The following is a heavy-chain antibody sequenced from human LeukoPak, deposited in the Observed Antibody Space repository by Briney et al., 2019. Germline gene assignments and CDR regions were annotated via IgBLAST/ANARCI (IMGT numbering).Heavy chain of an antibody. V-gene: IGHV3-21*01. CDR1: GFTFNIYS. J-gene: IGHJ5*02. CDR2: ITSSSHYI. D-gene: IGHD2-15*01. CDR3: ARAENSGSGGLDP. Sequence: KTGGSLRLSCAASGFTFNIYSMNWVRQAPGKGLEWVSRITSSSHYIYYADSVKGRFTISRDNAKNSLYLDMSSLRADDTAVHYCARAENSGSGGLDPWGQGTLVTVSS.